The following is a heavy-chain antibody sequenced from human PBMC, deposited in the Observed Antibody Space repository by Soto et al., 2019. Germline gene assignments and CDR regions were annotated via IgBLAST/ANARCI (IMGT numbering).Heavy chain of an antibody. CDR1: GFTFSTYG. Sequence: QVQLVESGGGVVQPGRSLRLSCAASGFTFSTYGMNWVRQAPGKGLEWVALVWYDGRNKDYADSVKGRFTISRDNSKNTLYLQMHSLRDEDTAVYYCVRAAGYSGNDYVYYYGMDVWGQGTTVTVSS. CDR3: VRAAGYSGNDYVYYYGMDV. J-gene: IGHJ6*02. V-gene: IGHV3-33*01. CDR2: VWYDGRNK. D-gene: IGHD5-12*01.